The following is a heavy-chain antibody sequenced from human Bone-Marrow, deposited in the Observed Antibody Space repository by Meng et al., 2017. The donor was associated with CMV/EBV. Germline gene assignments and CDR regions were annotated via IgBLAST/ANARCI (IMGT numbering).Heavy chain of an antibody. V-gene: IGHV4-39*07. CDR2: IYYSGST. D-gene: IGHD3-9*01. J-gene: IGHJ6*02. CDR3: ATISKGYYYYGMDF. Sequence: SETLSLTCTVSGGSISSSSYYWGWIRQPPGKGLEWIGSIYYSGSTYYNPSLKSRVTISVDTSKNQFSLKLSSVTAADTAVYYCATISKGYYYYGMDFWGQGTTVTVSS. CDR1: GGSISSSSYY.